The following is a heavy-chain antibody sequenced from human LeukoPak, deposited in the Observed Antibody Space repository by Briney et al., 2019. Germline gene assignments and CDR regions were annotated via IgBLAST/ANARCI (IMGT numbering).Heavy chain of an antibody. CDR2: LTGSGGNT. D-gene: IGHD3-10*01. CDR1: GFTFSSYA. CDR3: VKFRGIQHYNYLMDV. J-gene: IGHJ6*03. Sequence: GGSLRLSCAASGFTFSSYAMSWVRQAPGEGLEWVSGLTGSGGNTYYADSVKGRFTISRDNSKNTLSLQMNSLRAEDAAVYYCVKFRGIQHYNYLMDVWGKGTTVTVSS. V-gene: IGHV3-23*01.